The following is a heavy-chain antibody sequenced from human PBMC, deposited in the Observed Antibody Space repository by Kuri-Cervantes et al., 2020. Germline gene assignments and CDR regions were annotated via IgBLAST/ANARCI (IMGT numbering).Heavy chain of an antibody. CDR3: ARDSSSWRAPLDY. CDR1: GFTFSSYG. CDR2: INPSGGST. J-gene: IGHJ4*02. Sequence: GGSLRLSCAASGFTFSSYGMHWVRQAPGQGLEWMGIINPSGGSTSYAQKFQGRVTMTRDTSTSTVYMELSSLRSEDTAVYYCARDSSSWRAPLDYWGQGTLVTVSS. D-gene: IGHD6-13*01. V-gene: IGHV1-46*01.